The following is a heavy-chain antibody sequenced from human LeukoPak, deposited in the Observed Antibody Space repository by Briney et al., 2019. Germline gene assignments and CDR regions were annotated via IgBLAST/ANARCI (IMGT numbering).Heavy chain of an antibody. CDR3: TGDSPPIN. J-gene: IGHJ4*02. CDR2: IRSKTSGGTT. Sequence: GRSLRLSCTASGFTFGDYAVTWVRQAPGKGLEWVGFIRSKTSGGTTEYAASVKGRFTISRDDSRNIAYLQMNSQKIEDTAVYFCTGDSPPINWGQGTLVTVSS. V-gene: IGHV3-49*04. CDR1: GFTFGDYA.